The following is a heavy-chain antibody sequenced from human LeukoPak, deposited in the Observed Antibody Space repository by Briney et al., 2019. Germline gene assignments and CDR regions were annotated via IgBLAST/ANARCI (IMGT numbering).Heavy chain of an antibody. V-gene: IGHV4-39*02. D-gene: IGHD3-22*01. Sequence: KPSETLSLTCTVSGGSISSSDYYWGWIRQPPGKGLEWIGSIYYSGNTYYNPSLKSRVTISVDTSKNQFSLKLSSVTAAETAVYYCARESRFYYYDSSGPAWAFDIWGQGTMVTVSS. CDR3: ARESRFYYYDSSGPAWAFDI. CDR1: GGSISSSDYY. J-gene: IGHJ3*02. CDR2: IYYSGNT.